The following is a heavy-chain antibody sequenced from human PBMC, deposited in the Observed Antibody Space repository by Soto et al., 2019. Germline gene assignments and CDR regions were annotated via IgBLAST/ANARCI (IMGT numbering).Heavy chain of an antibody. CDR2: INHSGST. J-gene: IGHJ6*02. Sequence: PSETLSLTCGVYAGSFSGYYWTWIRQSPGKGLEWIGEINHSGSTNFNPSLRGRVTLSVDTSKNQISLRLSSVTAADTAVYYCAKGELRFLEWLPLNPYYYYGMDVWGQGTTVTVSS. D-gene: IGHD3-3*01. V-gene: IGHV4-34*01. CDR1: AGSFSGYY. CDR3: AKGELRFLEWLPLNPYYYYGMDV.